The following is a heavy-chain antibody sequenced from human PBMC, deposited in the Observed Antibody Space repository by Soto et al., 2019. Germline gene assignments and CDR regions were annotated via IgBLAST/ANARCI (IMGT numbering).Heavy chain of an antibody. CDR2: IYPSNSET. CDR3: ARQAYHYHTYSCGY. V-gene: IGHV5-51*01. J-gene: IGHJ1*01. CDR1: GYTFTSYW. D-gene: IGHD3-22*01. Sequence: PGEYLKISCKASGYTFTSYWIGWVRQMPGKGLEWMGIIYPSNSETRSSPSFQGQVTLSADKSIFTAYLQWSSLKASDTAIYYCARQAYHYHTYSCGYWGQGTLFNASP.